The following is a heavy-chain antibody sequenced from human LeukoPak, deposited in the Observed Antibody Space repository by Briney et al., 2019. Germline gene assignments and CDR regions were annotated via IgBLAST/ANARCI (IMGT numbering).Heavy chain of an antibody. V-gene: IGHV4-30-2*01. CDR1: GGSISSGGYY. CDR2: IYHSGST. CDR3: ARYGGESYKPHY. D-gene: IGHD4-23*01. J-gene: IGHJ4*02. Sequence: PSETLSLTCTVSGGSISSGGYYWSWIRQPPGKGLEWIGYIYHSGSTYYNPSLKSRVTISVDRSKNQFSLKLSSVTAADTAVYYCARYGGESYKPHYWGQGTLVTVSS.